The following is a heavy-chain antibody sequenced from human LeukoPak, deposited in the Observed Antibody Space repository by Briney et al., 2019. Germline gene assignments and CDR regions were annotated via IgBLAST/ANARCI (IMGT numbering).Heavy chain of an antibody. V-gene: IGHV3-72*01. CDR1: GFTFSDHY. CDR3: TRELAGSSGWYPLDY. J-gene: IGHJ4*02. Sequence: PGGSPRLSCAASGFTFSDHYMDWVRQAPGKGLEWVGRSRNKANSYTTEYAASVKGRFTISRDDSRNSVYLQMNSLKTEDTAVYYCTRELAGSSGWYPLDYWGQGTRVTVSS. D-gene: IGHD6-19*01. CDR2: SRNKANSYTT.